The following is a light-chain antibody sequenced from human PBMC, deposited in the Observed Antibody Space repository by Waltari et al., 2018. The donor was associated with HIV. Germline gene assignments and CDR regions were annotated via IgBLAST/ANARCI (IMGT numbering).Light chain of an antibody. V-gene: IGKV4-1*01. CDR3: QQYYSTPPSLT. J-gene: IGKJ4*01. CDR1: QTVFSGPNNKNY. Sequence: DIVVTQSPDSLAVSLGERATINCTSSQTVFSGPNNKNYLAWYQQRPGQPPKLLIYWASTRESGVPDRFNGSGSGTDFTLTISSLQAEDVAVYYCQQYYSTPPSLTFGGGTKVEIK. CDR2: WAS.